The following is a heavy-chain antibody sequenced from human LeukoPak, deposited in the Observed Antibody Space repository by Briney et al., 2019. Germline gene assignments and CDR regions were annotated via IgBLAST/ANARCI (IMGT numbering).Heavy chain of an antibody. CDR3: ARAYDSIWHNFDY. CDR2: ISYDESQK. V-gene: IGHV3-30-3*01. D-gene: IGHD6-13*01. Sequence: GGSLRLSCAASGFTLSSFTMHWVRHNPGKGLEWVAVISYDESQKWYADSVKGRFTISRDISKNTLYLEMDSLRYEDTAVYYCARAYDSIWHNFDYWGQGSLVTVSS. J-gene: IGHJ4*02. CDR1: GFTLSSFT.